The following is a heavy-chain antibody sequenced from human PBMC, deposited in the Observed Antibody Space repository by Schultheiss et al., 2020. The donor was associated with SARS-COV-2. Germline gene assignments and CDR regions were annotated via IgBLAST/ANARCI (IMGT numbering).Heavy chain of an antibody. Sequence: SETLSLTCNVSGGSISTYYWTWIRQPAGKGLEWIGRFYTSGSTNYNPSLKSRVTISVDTSKNQFSLKLSSVTAADTAVYYCARAGYGSGSYYNPPTGMDVWGQGTTVTVSS. J-gene: IGHJ6*02. CDR1: GGSISTYY. D-gene: IGHD3-10*01. CDR3: ARAGYGSGSYYNPPTGMDV. CDR2: FYTSGST. V-gene: IGHV4-4*07.